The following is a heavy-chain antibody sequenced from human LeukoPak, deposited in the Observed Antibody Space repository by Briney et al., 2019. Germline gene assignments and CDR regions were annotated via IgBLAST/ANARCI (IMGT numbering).Heavy chain of an antibody. V-gene: IGHV1-69*13. D-gene: IGHD4-17*01. CDR3: ARDGTYGDLPDY. CDR1: GGTFSSYA. Sequence: SVKVSCKASGGTFSSYAISWVRQAPGQGLEWMGGIIPIFGTANYAQKFQGRVTITADESTSTAYMELSSLRSEDTAVYYCARDGTYGDLPDYWGQGTLVTVSS. CDR2: IIPIFGTA. J-gene: IGHJ4*02.